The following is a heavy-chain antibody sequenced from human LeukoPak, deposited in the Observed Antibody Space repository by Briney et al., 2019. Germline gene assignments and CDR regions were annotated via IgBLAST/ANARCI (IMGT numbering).Heavy chain of an antibody. Sequence: GGSLRLSCAASGFIFDDYAMYWVRQAPGKGLEWVSGISWNSRIIDYADSVKGRFTISRDNAKRAPYLQMNTLTTEDTAFYFCARLTGAASGTYYFDFWGQGTLVTVSS. CDR1: GFIFDDYA. CDR2: ISWNSRII. CDR3: ARLTGAASGTYYFDF. V-gene: IGHV3-9*01. J-gene: IGHJ4*02. D-gene: IGHD3-9*01.